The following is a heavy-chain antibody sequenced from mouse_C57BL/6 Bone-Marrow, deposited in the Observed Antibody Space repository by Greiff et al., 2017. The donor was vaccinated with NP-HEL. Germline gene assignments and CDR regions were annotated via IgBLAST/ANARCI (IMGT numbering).Heavy chain of an antibody. CDR3: ARDTIYYYGSSTGAMDY. V-gene: IGHV5-4*01. CDR2: ISDGGSYT. Sequence: EVKLMESGGGLVKPGGSLKLSCAASGFTFSSYAMSWVRQTPEKRLEWVATISDGGSYTYYPDNVKGRFTISRDNAKNNLYLQMSHLKSEDTAMYYCARDTIYYYGSSTGAMDYWGQGTSVTVSS. J-gene: IGHJ4*01. CDR1: GFTFSSYA. D-gene: IGHD1-1*01.